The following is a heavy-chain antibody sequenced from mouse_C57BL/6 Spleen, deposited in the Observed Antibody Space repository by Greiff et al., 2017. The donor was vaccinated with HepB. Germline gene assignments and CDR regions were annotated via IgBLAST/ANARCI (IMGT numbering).Heavy chain of an antibody. CDR1: GYTFTSYG. Sequence: QVQLQQSGAELARPGASVKLSCKASGYTFTSYGIRWVKQRTGQGLEWIGEIYPRSGNTYYNEKFKGKATLTADKSSSTAYMELRSLTSEDSAVYFSASAGSFSGYDLYFDVWGTGTTVTVSS. J-gene: IGHJ1*03. CDR3: ASAGSFSGYDLYFDV. D-gene: IGHD3-2*02. CDR2: IYPRSGNT. V-gene: IGHV1-81*01.